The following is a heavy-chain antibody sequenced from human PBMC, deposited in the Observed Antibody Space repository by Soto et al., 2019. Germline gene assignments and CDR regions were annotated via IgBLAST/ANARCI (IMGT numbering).Heavy chain of an antibody. V-gene: IGHV1-69*13. CDR3: ARVHSFAMVGGAITEIYYFDY. J-gene: IGHJ4*02. CDR2: IIPIFGTA. D-gene: IGHD3-10*01. Sequence: SVKVSCKASGGTFSSYAISWVRQAPGQGLEWMGGIIPIFGTANYAQKFQGRVTITADESTSTAYMELSSLRSEDTAVYYCARVHSFAMVGGAITEIYYFDYWGQGSLVTVSS. CDR1: GGTFSSYA.